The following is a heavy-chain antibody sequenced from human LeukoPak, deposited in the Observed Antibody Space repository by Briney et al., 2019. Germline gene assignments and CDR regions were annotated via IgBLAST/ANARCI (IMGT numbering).Heavy chain of an antibody. J-gene: IGHJ4*02. D-gene: IGHD2-15*01. V-gene: IGHV4-34*01. CDR1: GGSFSGYY. CDR2: INHSGST. Sequence: SETLSLTCAVYGGSFSGYYWSWIRQPPWKGLEWIGEINHSGSTNYNPSLKSRVTISVDTSKNQFSLKLSSVTAADTAVYYCARGLSAIVYWGQGTLVTVSS. CDR3: ARGLSAIVY.